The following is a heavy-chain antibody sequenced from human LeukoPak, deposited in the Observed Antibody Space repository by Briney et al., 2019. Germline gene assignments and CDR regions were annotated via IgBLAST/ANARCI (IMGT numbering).Heavy chain of an antibody. CDR2: ISGSGGST. V-gene: IGHV3-23*01. Sequence: PGGSLRLSCAASGLTFSSYAMTWVRQAPGKGLDWVSAISGSGGSTYYADSVKGRFTISRDNSKNTVYLQMNSLRAEDTALYYCAKVPGGWKNDAFDIWGQGTMVTVSS. CDR1: GLTFSSYA. J-gene: IGHJ3*02. D-gene: IGHD6-19*01. CDR3: AKVPGGWKNDAFDI.